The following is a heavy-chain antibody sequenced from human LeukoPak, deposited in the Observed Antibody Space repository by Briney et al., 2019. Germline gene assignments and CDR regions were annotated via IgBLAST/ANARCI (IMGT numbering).Heavy chain of an antibody. CDR1: GGSISGSSYY. CDR3: ARRGTGYYFDY. D-gene: IGHD3/OR15-3a*01. V-gene: IGHV4-39*01. J-gene: IGHJ4*02. CDR2: IYYSGST. Sequence: SETLSLTCTVSGGSISGSSYYWGWIRQPPGKGLEWIGSIYYSGSTYYNPSLKSRVTISVDTSKNQFSLKLNSVTAADTAVYYCARRGTGYYFDYWGQGTLVTVSS.